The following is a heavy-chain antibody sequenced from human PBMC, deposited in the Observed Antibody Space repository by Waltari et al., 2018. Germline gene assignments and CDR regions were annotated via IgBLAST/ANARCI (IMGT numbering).Heavy chain of an antibody. CDR3: ARVWGGVYYYGSGLERKFDY. Sequence: QVQLQESGPGLVKPSGTLSLTCAVSGGSISSSNWWSWVRQPPGKGLEWIGEIYHSGSTNYNPSLKSRVPISVDKSKNQFSLKLSSVTAADTAVYYCARVWGGVYYYGSGLERKFDYWGQGTLVTVSS. CDR2: IYHSGST. D-gene: IGHD3-10*01. V-gene: IGHV4-4*02. J-gene: IGHJ4*02. CDR1: GGSISSSNW.